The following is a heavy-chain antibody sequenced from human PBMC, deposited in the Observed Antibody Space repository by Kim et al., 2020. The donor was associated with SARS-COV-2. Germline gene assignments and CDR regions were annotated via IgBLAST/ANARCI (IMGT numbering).Heavy chain of an antibody. Sequence: YYHPSLKSRVTLSVDTSKNQFSRKLSSVTAADTAVYYCARGPWRVIRPDYWGQGTLVTVSS. CDR3: ARGPWRVIRPDY. D-gene: IGHD3-22*01. J-gene: IGHJ4*02. V-gene: IGHV4-39*01.